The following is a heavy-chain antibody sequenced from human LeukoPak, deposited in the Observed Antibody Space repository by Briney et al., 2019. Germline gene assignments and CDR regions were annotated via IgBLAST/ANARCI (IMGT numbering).Heavy chain of an antibody. CDR1: GFTFSSYT. D-gene: IGHD2-2*01. CDR3: ARDHCSSTSCFPSGTNYFDS. CDR2: ISSSRSYI. J-gene: IGHJ4*02. V-gene: IGHV3-21*01. Sequence: GGPLRLSCAASGFTFSSYTMNWVRQAPGKGLEWVSSISSSRSYIYNADSVKGRFTISRDNAKNSLYLQMNSLRAEDTAVYYCARDHCSSTSCFPSGTNYFDSWGQGTPVTVSS.